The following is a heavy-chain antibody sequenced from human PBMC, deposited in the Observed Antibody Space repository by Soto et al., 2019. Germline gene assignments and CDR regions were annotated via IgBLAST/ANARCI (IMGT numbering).Heavy chain of an antibody. V-gene: IGHV4-39*02. CDR1: GDSITTTGIY. CDR2: ISYSGTT. Sequence: KASETLSLTCTVSGDSITTTGIYWGWVRQPPGKGLEWIGSISYSGTTYYNPSLQSRVTISQDTSKNHFSLRLSSVTAADTAVYYCARLFSTRFDPWGQGTLVTVSS. CDR3: ARLFSTRFDP. D-gene: IGHD1-1*01. J-gene: IGHJ5*02.